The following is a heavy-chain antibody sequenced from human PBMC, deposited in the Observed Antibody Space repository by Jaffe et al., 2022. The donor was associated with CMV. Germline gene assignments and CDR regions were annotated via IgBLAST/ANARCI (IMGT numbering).Heavy chain of an antibody. D-gene: IGHD3-10*01. Sequence: EVQLVQSGAEVKKPGESLRISCKGSGYSFTSYWISWVRQMPGKGLEWMGRIDPSDSYTNYSPSFQGHVTISADKSISTAYLQWSSLKASDTAMYYCARRGITMVRGVISPNWFDPWGQGTLVTVSS. V-gene: IGHV5-10-1*03. CDR1: GYSFTSYW. CDR2: IDPSDSYT. J-gene: IGHJ5*02. CDR3: ARRGITMVRGVISPNWFDP.